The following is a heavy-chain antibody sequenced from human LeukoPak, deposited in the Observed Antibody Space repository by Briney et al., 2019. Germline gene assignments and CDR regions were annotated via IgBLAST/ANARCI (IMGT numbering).Heavy chain of an antibody. CDR3: ARGSGYSYGLNWFDP. V-gene: IGHV3-48*03. D-gene: IGHD5-18*01. CDR1: GFPSIGLE. Sequence: GGPLRLSCAASGFPSIGLEMNGVRRAPGRGLGGVSYISSSGSTIYYADSVKGRFTISRDNAKNSLYLQMNSLRAEDTAVYYCARGSGYSYGLNWFDPWGQGTLVTVSS. J-gene: IGHJ5*02. CDR2: ISSSGSTI.